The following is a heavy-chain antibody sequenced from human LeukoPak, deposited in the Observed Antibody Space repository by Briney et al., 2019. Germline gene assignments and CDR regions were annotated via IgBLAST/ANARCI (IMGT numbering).Heavy chain of an antibody. Sequence: QPGGSLRLSCAASGFTFSSYSMNWVRQAPGKGLEWVSYISSSSSTIYYADSVKGRFTISRDNAKNSLYLQMNSLRAEDTAVYYCARDQFRDYFRGADYWGQGTLVTVSS. D-gene: IGHD3-16*01. CDR1: GFTFSSYS. J-gene: IGHJ4*02. V-gene: IGHV3-48*04. CDR2: ISSSSSTI. CDR3: ARDQFRDYFRGADY.